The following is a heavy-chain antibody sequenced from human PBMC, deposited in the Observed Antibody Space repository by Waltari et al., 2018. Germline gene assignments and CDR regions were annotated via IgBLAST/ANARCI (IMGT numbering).Heavy chain of an antibody. D-gene: IGHD5-18*01. CDR3: ARGEQLWPRTFDY. J-gene: IGHJ4*02. Sequence: QVQLQESGPGLVKPSETLSLTCTVSGGSISSYYWSWIRQPPGKGLGWIWYIYYSGSTNYNPSRKSRVTISVDTSKNQFSLKLSSVTAADTAVYYWARGEQLWPRTFDYWGQGTLVTVSS. V-gene: IGHV4-59*01. CDR1: GGSISSYY. CDR2: IYYSGST.